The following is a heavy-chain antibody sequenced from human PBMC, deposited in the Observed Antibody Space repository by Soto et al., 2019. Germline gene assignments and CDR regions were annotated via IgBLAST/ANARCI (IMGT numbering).Heavy chain of an antibody. CDR1: GFTFSSYS. V-gene: IGHV3-48*01. Sequence: PGGSLRLSCAASGFTFSSYSMNWVRQAPGKGLEWVSYISSSSSTIYYADSVKGRFTISRDNAKNSLYLQMNSLRAEDTAVYYSAREGNWNYVGWFDPWGQGTLVTVSS. D-gene: IGHD1-7*01. CDR3: AREGNWNYVGWFDP. CDR2: ISSSSSTI. J-gene: IGHJ5*02.